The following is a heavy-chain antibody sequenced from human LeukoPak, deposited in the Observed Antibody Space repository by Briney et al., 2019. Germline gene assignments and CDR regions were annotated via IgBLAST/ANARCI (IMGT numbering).Heavy chain of an antibody. V-gene: IGHV4-38-2*01. CDR1: GNSFSSGYY. Sequence: SETLSLTCAVTGNSFSSGYYWGWIRQPPGKGLEWIGSIYHSGSIYYNPSLKSRVTISVDNSKNRFSLKLSSVTAADTAVYYCVGLHDTNGYYFYWGQGALVTVSS. CDR2: IYHSGSI. CDR3: VGLHDTNGYYFY. J-gene: IGHJ4*02. D-gene: IGHD3-22*01.